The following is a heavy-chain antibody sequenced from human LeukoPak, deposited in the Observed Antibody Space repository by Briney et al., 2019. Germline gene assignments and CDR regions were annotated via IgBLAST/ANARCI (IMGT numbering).Heavy chain of an antibody. CDR3: ARGRGVTMVRGLKPNWFDP. D-gene: IGHD3-10*01. Sequence: QSGRSLRLSCAASGFTFSSYAMHWVRQAPGKGLEWVAVISYDGSNKYYADSVKGRFTISRDNSKNTLYLQMNSLRAEDTAVYYCARGRGVTMVRGLKPNWFDPWGQGTLVTVSS. CDR1: GFTFSSYA. CDR2: ISYDGSNK. V-gene: IGHV3-30*04. J-gene: IGHJ5*02.